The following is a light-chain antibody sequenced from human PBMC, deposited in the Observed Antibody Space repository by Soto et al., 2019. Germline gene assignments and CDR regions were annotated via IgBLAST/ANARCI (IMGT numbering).Light chain of an antibody. J-gene: IGKJ1*01. CDR3: QHSYSTLTWT. Sequence: DIHMTQSPSSLSASVGDRVTITCRASQRISSYLNWYQQKPGKAPKLLIYAASSLPSEVPSRFSGSGSGTDFTLTISRLQTEDFETYYCQHSYSTLTWTFGPGTKVEIK. V-gene: IGKV1-39*01. CDR2: AAS. CDR1: QRISSY.